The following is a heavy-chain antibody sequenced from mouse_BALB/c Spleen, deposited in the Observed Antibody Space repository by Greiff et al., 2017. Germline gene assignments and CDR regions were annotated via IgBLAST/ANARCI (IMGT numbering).Heavy chain of an antibody. J-gene: IGHJ2*01. CDR2: IYPGSGST. D-gene: IGHD2-2*01. CDR3: TRALYYGYDECYFDD. CDR1: GYTFTSYW. Sequence: LQQPGSELVRPGASVRLSCKASGYTFTSYWMHWVKQRPGQGLEWIGNIYPGSGSTNYDEKFKSKATLTVDKSSSTAYMQLSSLTSEDSAVYYCTRALYYGYDECYFDDWGEGTTLTVSS. V-gene: IGHV1S22*01.